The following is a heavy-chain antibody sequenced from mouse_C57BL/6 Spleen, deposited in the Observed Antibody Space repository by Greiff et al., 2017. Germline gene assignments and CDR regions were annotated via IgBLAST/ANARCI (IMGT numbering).Heavy chain of an antibody. V-gene: IGHV5-16*01. D-gene: IGHD2-2*01. Sequence: EVKLMESEGGLVQPGSSMKLSCTASGFTFSDYYMAWVRQVPEKGLEWVANINYDGSSTYYLDSLKSRFIISRDNAKNILYLQMSSLKSEDTATYYCASYYGYGGFAYWGQGTLVTVSA. J-gene: IGHJ3*01. CDR1: GFTFSDYY. CDR2: INYDGSST. CDR3: ASYYGYGGFAY.